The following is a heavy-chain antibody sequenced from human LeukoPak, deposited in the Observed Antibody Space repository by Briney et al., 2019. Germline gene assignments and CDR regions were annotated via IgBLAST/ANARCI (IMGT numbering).Heavy chain of an antibody. V-gene: IGHV1-18*01. CDR3: ARDPSNTSGHNAWFDY. CDR2: ISCYNGET. J-gene: IGHJ5*01. CDR1: RYTLNRHG. D-gene: IGHD2-15*01. Sequence: ASVKDSCKPSRYTLNRHGISRVRPATGQGPEWMGRISCYNGETHNAQNYRGRLTMTTDTSTSTAYMELRSLRSDDTAVYYCARDPSNTSGHNAWFDYWGQGTLVTVSS.